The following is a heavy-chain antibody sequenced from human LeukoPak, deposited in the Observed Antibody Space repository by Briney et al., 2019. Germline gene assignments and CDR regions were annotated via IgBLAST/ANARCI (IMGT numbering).Heavy chain of an antibody. CDR3: ARDAEWLRFEYYFDY. V-gene: IGHV4-4*07. Sequence: SETLSLTCPVSGGSISSYYWSWIRQPAGKGLEWIGRIYTSVSTNYNPSLKSRVTMSVDTSKNQFSLKLSSVTAADTAVYYCARDAEWLRFEYYFDYWGQGTLVTVSS. J-gene: IGHJ4*02. CDR2: IYTSVST. D-gene: IGHD5-12*01. CDR1: GGSISSYY.